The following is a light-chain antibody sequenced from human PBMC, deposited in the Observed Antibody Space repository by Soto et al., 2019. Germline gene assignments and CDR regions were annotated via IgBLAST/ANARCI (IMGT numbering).Light chain of an antibody. Sequence: SYELTQPPSVSVSPGQTASITCSGDKLGDKYACWYQQKPGQSPVLVIYQDSQRPSGIPERFSGSNSGNTATLTISGTQSMDGADYYCQAWDSSTAVFGGGTKLTVL. CDR3: QAWDSSTAV. J-gene: IGLJ2*01. V-gene: IGLV3-1*01. CDR1: KLGDKY. CDR2: QDS.